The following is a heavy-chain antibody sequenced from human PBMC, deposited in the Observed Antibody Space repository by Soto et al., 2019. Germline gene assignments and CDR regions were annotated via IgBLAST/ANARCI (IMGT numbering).Heavy chain of an antibody. Sequence: PSETLSLTCTVSGGSISSYYWSWIRQPPGKGLEWIGYIYYSGSTNYNPSLKSRVTISVDTSKNQFSLKLSSVTAADTAVYYCARAGGTGDYLDYWGQGTLVTVSS. CDR1: GGSISSYY. V-gene: IGHV4-59*01. J-gene: IGHJ4*02. D-gene: IGHD3-10*01. CDR3: ARAGGTGDYLDY. CDR2: IYYSGST.